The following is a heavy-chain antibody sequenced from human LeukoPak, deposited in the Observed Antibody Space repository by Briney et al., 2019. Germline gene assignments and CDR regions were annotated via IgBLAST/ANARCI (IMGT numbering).Heavy chain of an antibody. V-gene: IGHV1-24*01. Sequence: ASVKVSCKVSGYTLTELSMHWVRQAPGKGLEWMGGFDPEDGETIYAQKFQGRVTITADKSTSTAYMELSSLRSEDTAVYYCARGRPTTSIAAAGVNWFDPWGQGTLVTVSS. CDR2: FDPEDGET. CDR3: ARGRPTTSIAAAGVNWFDP. CDR1: GYTLTELS. J-gene: IGHJ5*02. D-gene: IGHD6-13*01.